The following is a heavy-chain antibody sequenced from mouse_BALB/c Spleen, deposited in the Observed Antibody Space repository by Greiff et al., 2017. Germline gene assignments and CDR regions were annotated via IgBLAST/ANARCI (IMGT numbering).Heavy chain of an antibody. CDR2: IYPGDGDT. CDR3: ARGNPDY. D-gene: IGHD2-1*01. V-gene: IGHV1-80*01. J-gene: IGHJ2*01. Sequence: VKLQESGAELVRPGSSVKISCKASGYAFSSYWMNWVKQRPGQGLEWIGQIYPGDGDTNYNGKFKGKATLTADKSSSTAYMQLSSLTSEDSAVYFCARGNPDYWGQGTTLTVSS. CDR1: GYAFSSYW.